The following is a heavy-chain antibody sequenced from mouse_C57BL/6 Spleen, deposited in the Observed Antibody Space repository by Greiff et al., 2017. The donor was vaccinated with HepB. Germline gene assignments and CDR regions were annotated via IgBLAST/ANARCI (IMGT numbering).Heavy chain of an antibody. CDR3: ARDPPYYGSSHCDY. J-gene: IGHJ2*01. Sequence: EVQLQESGPGLVKPSQSLSLTCSVSGYSITSGYYCYWIRPFPGNKLEWMGYISYDGRNNYNPSLKNRISITRDTSTNQIFLKLNSVTTEDTATYYCARDPPYYGSSHCDYWGQGTTLTVAS. V-gene: IGHV3-6*01. CDR2: ISYDGRN. D-gene: IGHD1-1*01. CDR1: GYSITSGYY.